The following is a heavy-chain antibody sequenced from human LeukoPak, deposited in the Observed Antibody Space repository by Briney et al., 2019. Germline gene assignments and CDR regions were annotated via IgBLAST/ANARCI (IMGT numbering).Heavy chain of an antibody. D-gene: IGHD6-6*01. Sequence: GESLKISCRGSGYSFTTYWIAWVRQMPGKGLEWMGIIYPGDSDTRYSPSFQGQVTISADKSINTAYLPWSSLKASDTAMYYCARQYSSSSGDAFDIWGQGTMVTVSS. CDR3: ARQYSSSSGDAFDI. V-gene: IGHV5-51*01. J-gene: IGHJ3*02. CDR2: IYPGDSDT. CDR1: GYSFTTYW.